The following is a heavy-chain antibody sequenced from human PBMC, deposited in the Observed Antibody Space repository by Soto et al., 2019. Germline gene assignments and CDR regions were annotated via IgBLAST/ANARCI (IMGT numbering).Heavy chain of an antibody. D-gene: IGHD1-26*01. J-gene: IGHJ4*02. CDR2: ISYDGSNK. CDR3: AKDLWWELQLAEYYFDY. Sequence: QVQLVESAGGVVQPARSLRLSCAASGFTFSSYGMHWVRQAPGTELEWVAVISYDGSNKYYADSVKGRFTISRDNSKNTLYLQMNSVIAEDTAVYYCAKDLWWELQLAEYYFDYWGQGTLFTVSS. CDR1: GFTFSSYG. V-gene: IGHV3-30*18.